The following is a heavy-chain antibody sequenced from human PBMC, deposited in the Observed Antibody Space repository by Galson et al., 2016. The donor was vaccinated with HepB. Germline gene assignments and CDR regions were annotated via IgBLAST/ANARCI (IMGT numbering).Heavy chain of an antibody. CDR2: VFLGGSP. V-gene: IGHV3-53*01. Sequence: SLRLSCAASGFTVSDYYMTWVRQAPGKGLEWVSVVFLGGSPYYAQSVEGRFTISRDDSKNTLHLQMNSLTAGDTAIYYCGKHGGFDYWGQGALVTVSS. CDR1: GFTVSDYY. CDR3: GKHGGFDY. D-gene: IGHD3-16*01. J-gene: IGHJ4*02.